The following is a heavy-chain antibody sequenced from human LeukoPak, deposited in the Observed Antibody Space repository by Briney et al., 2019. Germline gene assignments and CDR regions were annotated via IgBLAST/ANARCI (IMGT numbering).Heavy chain of an antibody. V-gene: IGHV4-34*01. CDR3: ANDTPFDY. J-gene: IGHJ4*02. CDR1: GGSFSGYY. Sequence: SETLSLTCAVYGGSFSGYYWSWIRQPLGKGLEWIGEINHSGSTNYNPSLKSRVTISVDTSKNQFSLKLSSVTAADTAVYYCANDTPFDYWGQGTLVTVSS. CDR2: INHSGST. D-gene: IGHD3-22*01.